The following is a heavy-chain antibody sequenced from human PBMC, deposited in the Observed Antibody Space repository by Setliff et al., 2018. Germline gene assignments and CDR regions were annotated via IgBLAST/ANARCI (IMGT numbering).Heavy chain of an antibody. Sequence: ASVKVSCKASGGTLTTYAITWVRQAPGQGLEWMGGIIPRFSTANIAQNFQGRVTISADESTSTVYMELSSLRSEDTAVYYCARTARPNRYYNYMDVWGKGTKVTVSS. V-gene: IGHV1-69*13. CDR1: GGTLTTYA. J-gene: IGHJ6*03. D-gene: IGHD3-9*01. CDR3: ARTARPNRYYNYMDV. CDR2: IIPRFSTA.